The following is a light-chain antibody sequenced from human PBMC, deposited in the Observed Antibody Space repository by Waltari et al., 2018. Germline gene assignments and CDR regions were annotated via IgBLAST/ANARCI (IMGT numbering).Light chain of an antibody. J-gene: IGKJ4*01. CDR1: QGISSY. CDR3: QQVNGYPLT. CDR2: AAS. Sequence: DIRLTQSPSFLSASVGDRVTITCRASQGISSYLVWYQQKPGKAPKVLISAASTLQTGVPSRFSGSGSGTEFTLTISSLQPEDFATYYCQQVNGYPLTFGGGTKVEIK. V-gene: IGKV1-9*01.